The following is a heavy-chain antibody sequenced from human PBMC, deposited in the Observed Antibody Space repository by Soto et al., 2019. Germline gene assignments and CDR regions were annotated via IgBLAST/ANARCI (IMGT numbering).Heavy chain of an antibody. CDR2: ISAYNGNT. V-gene: IGHV1-18*01. Sequence: ASVKVSCKASGYTFTSYGISWVRQAPGQGLEWMGWISAYNGNTNYAQKLQGRVTMTTDTSTSTAYMELRSLRSDDTAVYYCARENRASPARAYYGMDVWGQGTTVTSP. J-gene: IGHJ6*02. D-gene: IGHD3-10*01. CDR1: GYTFTSYG. CDR3: ARENRASPARAYYGMDV.